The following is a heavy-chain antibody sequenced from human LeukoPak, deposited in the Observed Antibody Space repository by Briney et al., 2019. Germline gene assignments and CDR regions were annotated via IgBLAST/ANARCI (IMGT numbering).Heavy chain of an antibody. Sequence: GGSLRLSCAASGFTFSSYGMHWVRQAPGKGLEWVAVISYDGSNKYYADSVKGRSTISRDNSKNTLYLQMNSLRAEDTAVYYCAKDPGFGEFPPDYWGQGTLVTVSS. CDR2: ISYDGSNK. J-gene: IGHJ4*02. CDR3: AKDPGFGEFPPDY. D-gene: IGHD3-10*01. V-gene: IGHV3-30*18. CDR1: GFTFSSYG.